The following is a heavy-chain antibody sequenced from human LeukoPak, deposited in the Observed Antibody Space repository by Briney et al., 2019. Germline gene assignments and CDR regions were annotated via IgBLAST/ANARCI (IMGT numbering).Heavy chain of an antibody. Sequence: GGSLRLSCAASGFTFCDFGVTSVPQAPGKGLEWVANIKQDGIEKYYVDSVKGRFTISRDNAKNSLFLQMDSLSAEDTAVYYCARLTTRSFLYGGQGTLVTVSS. J-gene: IGHJ4*02. CDR3: ARLTTRSFLY. V-gene: IGHV3-7*05. D-gene: IGHD1-1*01. CDR1: GFTFCDFG. CDR2: IKQDGIEK.